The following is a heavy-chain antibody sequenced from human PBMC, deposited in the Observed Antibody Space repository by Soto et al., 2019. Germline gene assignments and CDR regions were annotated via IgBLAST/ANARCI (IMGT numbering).Heavy chain of an antibody. D-gene: IGHD2-2*01. CDR3: VKGDIVVVPAAIEPYYGMDV. CDR2: ISSNGGST. Sequence: GGSLRLSCSASGFTFSSYAMHWVRQAPGKGLEYVSAISSNGGSTYYADSVKGRFTISRDNSKNTLYLQMSSLRAEDTAVYYCVKGDIVVVPAAIEPYYGMDVWGQGTTVTVSS. CDR1: GFTFSSYA. J-gene: IGHJ6*02. V-gene: IGHV3-64D*08.